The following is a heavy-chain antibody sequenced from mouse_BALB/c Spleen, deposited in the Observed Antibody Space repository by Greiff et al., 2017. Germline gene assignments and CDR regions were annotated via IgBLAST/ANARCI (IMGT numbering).Heavy chain of an antibody. CDR3: ITTGYDY. J-gene: IGHJ2*01. Sequence: VKLQESGAELVRPGASVTLSCKASGYTFTDYEMHWVKQTPVHGLEWIGAIDPETGGTAYNQKFKGKATLTADKSSSTAYMELRSLTSEDSAVYYCITTGYDYWGQGTTLTVSS. D-gene: IGHD1-1*01. CDR1: GYTFTDYE. V-gene: IGHV1-15*01. CDR2: IDPETGGT.